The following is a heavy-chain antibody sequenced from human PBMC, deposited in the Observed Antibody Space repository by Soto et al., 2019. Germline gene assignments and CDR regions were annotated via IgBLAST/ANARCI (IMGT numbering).Heavy chain of an antibody. Sequence: ASVKVSCKASGCTFTSYGISWGRQAPRQGLEWMGWVNAYNGNTNYAQKFQGRVTITADQSTSTAYMELSSLRSEDTAVYYCARQDILTGYYSPWFDPWGQGTLVTVSS. CDR2: VNAYNGNT. CDR1: GCTFTSYG. D-gene: IGHD3-9*01. V-gene: IGHV1-18*01. J-gene: IGHJ5*02. CDR3: ARQDILTGYYSPWFDP.